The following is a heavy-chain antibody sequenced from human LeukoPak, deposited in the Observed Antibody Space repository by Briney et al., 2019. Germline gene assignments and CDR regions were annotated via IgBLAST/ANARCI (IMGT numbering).Heavy chain of an antibody. CDR3: ARGGEEAWWLHD. D-gene: IGHD2-15*01. Sequence: ASVKVSCKASGYTFTSYDINWVRQATGQGLEWMGWMNPNSGNTGYAQKFQGRVTMTRNTSISTAYMELSSLRSEDTAVYYCARGGEEAWWLHDWGQGTLVTVSS. CDR1: GYTFTSYD. J-gene: IGHJ4*02. CDR2: MNPNSGNT. V-gene: IGHV1-8*01.